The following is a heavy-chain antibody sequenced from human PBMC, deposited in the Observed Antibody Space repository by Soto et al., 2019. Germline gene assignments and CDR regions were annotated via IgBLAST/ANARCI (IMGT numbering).Heavy chain of an antibody. CDR1: GFTFRNYC. J-gene: IGHJ5*01. CDR2: IRPDGSGK. D-gene: IGHD4-17*01. CDR3: AREEGATVANNWVDS. Sequence: EVQVVESGGGLVQPGGSLRVSCVGSGFTFRNYCMSWVRQAPGKGLEWVANIRPDGSGKYYVDSVKGRFTISRDNAKNSLYLQMSGLRAEDTAVYYCAREEGATVANNWVDSWGQGAVVTVSS. V-gene: IGHV3-7*03.